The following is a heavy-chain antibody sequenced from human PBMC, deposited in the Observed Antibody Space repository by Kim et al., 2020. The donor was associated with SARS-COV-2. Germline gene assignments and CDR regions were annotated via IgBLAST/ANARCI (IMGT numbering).Heavy chain of an antibody. CDR1: GYTLSGYH. J-gene: IGHJ5*02. CDR3: ARDRGCSTSSCYTGGDWFDL. CDR2: INPKSGGT. D-gene: IGHD3-16*02. Sequence: ASVKVSCKASGYTLSGYHIHWVRQAPGQGLEWMGWINPKSGGTNYAQKFQGRVTMARDTSISTAYMELSRLRSDDTAVYYCARDRGCSTSSCYTGGDWFDLWGQGTLVTVSA. V-gene: IGHV1-2*02.